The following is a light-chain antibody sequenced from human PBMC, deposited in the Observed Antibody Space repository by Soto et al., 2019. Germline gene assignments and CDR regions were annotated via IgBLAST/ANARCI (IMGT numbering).Light chain of an antibody. J-gene: IGLJ2*01. V-gene: IGLV4-69*01. CDR2: LHNDGSH. CDR1: SGHSTYA. CDR3: QTWGTGIVV. Sequence: QSVLTQSPSASASLGASVKLTCTLSSGHSTYAIAWHQQQPEKGPRYLMKLHNDGSHTKGDGIPDRFSGSSSGTERYLTISSLQPEDEAEYYCQTWGTGIVVFGGGTKVTVL.